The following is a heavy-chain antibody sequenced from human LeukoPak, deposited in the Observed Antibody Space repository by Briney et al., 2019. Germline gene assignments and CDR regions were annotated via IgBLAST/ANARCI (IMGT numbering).Heavy chain of an antibody. CDR2: IWYDGGNK. J-gene: IGHJ6*04. Sequence: GGSLRLSCAASGFTFSSYGMHWVRQAPGKGLEWVAVIWYDGGNKYYADSVKGRFTISRDNSKNTLYLQMNSLRAEDTAVYYCAKDTAMVTYRGYYYYGMDVWGKGTTVTVSS. CDR3: AKDTAMVTYRGYYYYGMDV. CDR1: GFTFSSYG. D-gene: IGHD5-18*01. V-gene: IGHV3-33*06.